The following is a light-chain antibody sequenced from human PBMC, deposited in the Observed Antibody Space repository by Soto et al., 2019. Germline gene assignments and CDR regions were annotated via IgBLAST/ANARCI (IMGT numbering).Light chain of an antibody. Sequence: QSALTQPASVSGSPGQSITISCTGTSSDLGGYNFFSWYQHHPGKAPKLMIYQVSNRPSGASNRFSGSKSGNTASLTISGLQAEDEADYYCCSYTSSSPYVFGTGTKSPS. CDR1: SSDLGGYNF. CDR2: QVS. V-gene: IGLV2-14*01. CDR3: CSYTSSSPYV. J-gene: IGLJ1*01.